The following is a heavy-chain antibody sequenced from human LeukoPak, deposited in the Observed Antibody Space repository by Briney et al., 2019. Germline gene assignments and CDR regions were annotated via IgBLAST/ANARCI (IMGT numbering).Heavy chain of an antibody. V-gene: IGHV5-51*01. J-gene: IGHJ6*04. Sequence: GESLKISCKGSGYSFTSYWIGWVRQMPGKGLEWMGIIYPGDSDTRYSPSFQGQVTISADKSINTAYLQWSSLKASDTAMYYCARWGAITSPGSDYGMDVWGKGTTVTVSS. CDR3: ARWGAITSPGSDYGMDV. CDR2: IYPGDSDT. D-gene: IGHD1-26*01. CDR1: GYSFTSYW.